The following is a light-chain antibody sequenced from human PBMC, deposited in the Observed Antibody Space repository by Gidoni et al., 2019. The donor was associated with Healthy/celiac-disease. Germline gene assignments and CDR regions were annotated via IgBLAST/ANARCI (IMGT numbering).Light chain of an antibody. CDR2: AAS. CDR1: QGISSY. J-gene: IGKJ4*01. Sequence: DIQLTQSPSFLSASGGDRVTITCRASQGISSYLAWYQQKPGKAPKLLIYAASTLQSVVPSRFSGSGSGTEFTLTISSLQPEDFATYYCQQLNSYPLTFGGGTKVEIK. CDR3: QQLNSYPLT. V-gene: IGKV1-9*01.